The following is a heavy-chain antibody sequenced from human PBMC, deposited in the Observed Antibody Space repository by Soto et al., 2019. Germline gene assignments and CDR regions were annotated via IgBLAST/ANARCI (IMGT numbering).Heavy chain of an antibody. D-gene: IGHD3-10*01. V-gene: IGHV4-30-4*01. CDR2: IYYSGST. J-gene: IGHJ4*02. Sequence: PSETLSLTCTVSGGSIISGDYYIICIRQPPWKGLEWIGYIYYSGSTYYNPSLKSRVTISVDTSKNQFSLKLSSVTAADTAVYYCARVTEARGVIREYFDYWGQGTLVTVSS. CDR1: GGSIISGDYY. CDR3: ARVTEARGVIREYFDY.